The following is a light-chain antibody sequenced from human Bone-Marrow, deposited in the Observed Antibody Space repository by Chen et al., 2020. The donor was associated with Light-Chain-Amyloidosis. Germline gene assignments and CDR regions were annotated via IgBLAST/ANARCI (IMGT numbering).Light chain of an antibody. J-gene: IGLJ2*01. CDR3: SSYTSNNTPV. Sequence: QSALTQPASVSVSPGQSITISCTGTSSDVGGYNYVSWYQHHPGKAPKLMIDDVDVGPSGVSSRFSGSKSGNTASLTISGLQPEDEADYSCSSYTSNNTPVFGGGTKLTVL. CDR2: DVD. V-gene: IGLV2-14*03. CDR1: SSDVGGYNY.